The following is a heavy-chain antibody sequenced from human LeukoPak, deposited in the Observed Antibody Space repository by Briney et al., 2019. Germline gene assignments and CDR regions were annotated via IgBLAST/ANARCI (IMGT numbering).Heavy chain of an antibody. D-gene: IGHD3-9*01. CDR1: GFTFSRYY. Sequence: GGSLRLSCAASGFTFSRYYMSWVRQAPGKGLEWVANINQDGSVIYYVDSVRGRFTISRDNSKNSVYLQMNSLRVEDTAVYYCASGDNDWSLGGQGTLVTVSS. CDR2: INQDGSVI. V-gene: IGHV3-7*03. J-gene: IGHJ4*02. CDR3: ASGDNDWSL.